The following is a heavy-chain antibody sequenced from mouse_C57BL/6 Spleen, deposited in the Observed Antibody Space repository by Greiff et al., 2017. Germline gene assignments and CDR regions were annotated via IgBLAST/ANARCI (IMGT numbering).Heavy chain of an antibody. CDR3: ARGLTEFFY. CDR1: GYAFSSSW. V-gene: IGHV1-82*01. J-gene: IGHJ2*01. Sequence: QVQLQQSGPELVKPGASVKISCKASGYAFSSSWMNWVKQRPGKGLEWIGRIYPGDGDTNYNGKFKGKATLTADKSSSTAYMQLSSLTSEDSAVYFCARGLTEFFYWGQGTTLTVSS. D-gene: IGHD4-1*01. CDR2: IYPGDGDT.